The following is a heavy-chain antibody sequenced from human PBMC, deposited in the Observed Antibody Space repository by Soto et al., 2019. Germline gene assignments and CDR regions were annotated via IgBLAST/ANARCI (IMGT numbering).Heavy chain of an antibody. CDR1: GASFSPNY. CDR2: IYYGGST. V-gene: IGHV4-59*08. CDR3: ARAFDILTRYYFDY. Sequence: ASEILSLTCTVSGASFSPNYWTWIRQSPGKGLEWVGYIYYGGSTSYNPSLKSRVTISVDASKNQFSLKLSSVTAADTAVYYCARAFDILTRYYFDYWGQGTLVTVSS. J-gene: IGHJ4*02. D-gene: IGHD3-9*01.